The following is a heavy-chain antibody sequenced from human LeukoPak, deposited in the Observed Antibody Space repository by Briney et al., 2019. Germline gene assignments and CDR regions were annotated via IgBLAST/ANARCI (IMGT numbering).Heavy chain of an antibody. CDR2: IYYSGST. CDR3: ARDGDLGGLDP. D-gene: IGHD3-10*01. V-gene: IGHV4-31*03. CDR1: GGSISSGGYY. J-gene: IGHJ5*02. Sequence: SETLSLTCTVSGGSISSGGYYWSWIRQHPGKGLEWIGYIYYSGSTYYNPSLKSRVTISVDTSKNQLSLKLSSVTAADTAVYYCARDGDLGGLDPWGQGTLVTVSS.